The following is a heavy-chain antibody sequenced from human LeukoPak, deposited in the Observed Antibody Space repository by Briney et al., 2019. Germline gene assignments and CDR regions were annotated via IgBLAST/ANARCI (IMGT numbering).Heavy chain of an antibody. CDR3: ARSTPHSGWYSARDYYYYMDV. J-gene: IGHJ6*03. V-gene: IGHV4-34*01. D-gene: IGHD6-19*01. CDR1: GGSFSGYY. Sequence: SETLSLACAVYGGSFSGYYWSWIRQPPGKGLEWIGEINHSGSTNYNPSLKSRVTISVDTSKNQFSLKLSSVTAADTAVYYCARSTPHSGWYSARDYYYYMDVWGKGTTVTISS. CDR2: INHSGST.